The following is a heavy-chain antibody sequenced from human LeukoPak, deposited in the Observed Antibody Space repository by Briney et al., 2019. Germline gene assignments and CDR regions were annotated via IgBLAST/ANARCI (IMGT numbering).Heavy chain of an antibody. CDR2: ISGSGGST. J-gene: IGHJ4*02. CDR3: AKGSSYYGSGSPTL. V-gene: IGHV3-23*01. Sequence: GGSLRLSCAASGFTLSSYSMNWVRQAPGKGLEWVSAISGSGGSTYYADSVKGRFTISRDNSKNTLYLQMNSLRAEDTAVYYCAKGSSYYGSGSPTLWGQGTLVTVSS. CDR1: GFTLSSYS. D-gene: IGHD3-10*01.